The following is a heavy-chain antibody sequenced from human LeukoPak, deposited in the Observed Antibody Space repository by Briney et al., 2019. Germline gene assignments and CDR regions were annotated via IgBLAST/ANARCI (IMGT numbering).Heavy chain of an antibody. V-gene: IGHV1-2*02. CDR2: INANTGVT. CDR3: ARGPLRTGTYGEH. CDR1: GYTFTGYY. D-gene: IGHD1-26*01. Sequence: ASVKVSCKASGYTFTGYYIHWVRQAPGEGLEWLGWINANTGVTHYAQRFQGRVTMTRVTSISTAYMEVRLTSDDTAVYYCARGPLRTGTYGEHWGQGTLVTVSS. J-gene: IGHJ1*01.